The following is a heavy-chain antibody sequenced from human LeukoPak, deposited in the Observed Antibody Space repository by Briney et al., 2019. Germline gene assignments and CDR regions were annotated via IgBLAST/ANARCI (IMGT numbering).Heavy chain of an antibody. CDR2: ISYDGSNK. CDR3: AREGIYYGSGSYSRPPSRASPKINFDY. D-gene: IGHD3-10*01. V-gene: IGHV3-30-3*01. CDR1: GFTFSSYA. Sequence: GRSLRLSCAASGFTFSSYAMHWVRQAPGKGLEWVAVISYDGSNKYYADSVKGRFTISRDNSKNTLYLQMNSLRAEDTAVYYCAREGIYYGSGSYSRPPSRASPKINFDYWGQGTLVTVSS. J-gene: IGHJ4*02.